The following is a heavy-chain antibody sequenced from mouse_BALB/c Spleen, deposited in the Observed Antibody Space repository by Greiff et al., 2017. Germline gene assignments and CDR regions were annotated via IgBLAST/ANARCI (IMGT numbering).Heavy chain of an antibody. CDR2: INSNGGST. J-gene: IGHJ2*01. V-gene: IGHV5-6-3*01. CDR1: GFTFSSYG. Sequence: EVKLMESGGGLVQPGGSLKLSCAASGFTFSSYGMSWVRQTPDKRLELVATINSNGGSTYYPDSVKGRFTISRDNAKNTLYLQMSSLKSEDTAMYYCARDPYDGYPYYFDYWGQGTTLTVSS. CDR3: ARDPYDGYPYYFDY. D-gene: IGHD2-3*01.